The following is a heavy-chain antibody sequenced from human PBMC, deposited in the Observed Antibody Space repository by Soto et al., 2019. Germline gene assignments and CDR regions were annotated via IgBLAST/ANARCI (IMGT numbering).Heavy chain of an antibody. V-gene: IGHV4-38-2*02. J-gene: IGHJ4*02. CDR1: GYSVSSGYY. CDR3: TRGDSDNFDS. Sequence: TSETLSLGCTVSGYSVSSGYYWGWDQQPPGKGREWIGSIYHSGSTYYNPSLKRRVAISLDRAKNQFSLKLQSLTASDTAVYFCTRGDSDNFDSWGQGTLVTV. D-gene: IGHD3-10*01. CDR2: IYHSGST.